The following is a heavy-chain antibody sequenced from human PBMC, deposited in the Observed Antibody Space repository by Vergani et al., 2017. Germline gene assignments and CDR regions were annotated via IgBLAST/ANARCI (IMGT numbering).Heavy chain of an antibody. Sequence: QEQLQESGPGLVRPSQILSLTCTLSGGAISNPDYHWSWIRQTPGKGLEWIGLIEYSGSTAYNPSVRGLLAISVYTPKNHFSLKLDSVTDADTAVYFCAREGPYCYGLDLWGQGTTVTVSS. D-gene: IGHD2-15*01. CDR2: IEYSGST. CDR1: GGAISNPDYH. CDR3: AREGPYCYGLDL. J-gene: IGHJ6*02. V-gene: IGHV4-30-4*08.